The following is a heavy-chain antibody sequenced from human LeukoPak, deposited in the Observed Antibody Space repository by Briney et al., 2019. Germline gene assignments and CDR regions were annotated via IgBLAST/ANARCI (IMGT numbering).Heavy chain of an antibody. CDR3: VVDLSGSADY. CDR2: TNEHGTII. CDR1: GFTFSSYA. Sequence: GGSLRLSCAASGFTFSSYAMSWVRQAPGEGLVWVSRTNEHGTIINYADSVKGRFTISRDNAKNTLYLQMNSLRTEDSALYYCVVDLSGSADYWGQGTLVTVSS. V-gene: IGHV3-74*01. D-gene: IGHD3-10*01. J-gene: IGHJ4*02.